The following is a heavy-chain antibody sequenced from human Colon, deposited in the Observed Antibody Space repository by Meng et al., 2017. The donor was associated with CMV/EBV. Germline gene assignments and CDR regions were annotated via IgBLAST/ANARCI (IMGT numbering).Heavy chain of an antibody. Sequence: LHWVRQAPGQRLEWMGWINPGNGDTKFSQNFQGRVTITRDTSARIAYMEVNSLRSEDTALYYCARARMVATPYYSDSSAYYLPDYWGQGTLVTVSS. CDR3: ARARMVATPYYSDSSAYYLPDY. J-gene: IGHJ4*02. V-gene: IGHV1-3*01. D-gene: IGHD3-22*01. CDR2: INPGNGDT.